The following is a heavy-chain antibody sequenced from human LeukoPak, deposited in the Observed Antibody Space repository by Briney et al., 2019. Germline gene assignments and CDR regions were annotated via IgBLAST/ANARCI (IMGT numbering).Heavy chain of an antibody. J-gene: IGHJ4*02. CDR3: ARGGDCSGGSCYFFDC. Sequence: LETLSLTCTVSGGSISSFYRSWIRQPPGKGLEWIGYIYYSGSTNYNPSLKSRVTISVDTSKNQFSLKLSSVTAADTAVYYCARGGDCSGGSCYFFDCWGQGTLVTVSS. D-gene: IGHD2-15*01. V-gene: IGHV4-59*01. CDR2: IYYSGST. CDR1: GGSISSFY.